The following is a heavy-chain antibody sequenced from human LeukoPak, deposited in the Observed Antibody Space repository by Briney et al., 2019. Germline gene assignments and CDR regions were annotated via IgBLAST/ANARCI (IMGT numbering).Heavy chain of an antibody. V-gene: IGHV4-31*03. J-gene: IGHJ6*02. CDR1: GGSISSGGYY. D-gene: IGHD3-3*01. CDR3: ARGGSITIFGVAPPVMDV. Sequence: TSETLSLTCTVSGGSISSGGYYWSWIRQHPGKGLEWIGYIYYSGSTYYNPSLKSRVTISVDTSKNQFSLKLSSVTAADTAVYYCARGGSITIFGVAPPVMDVWGQGTTVTVSS. CDR2: IYYSGST.